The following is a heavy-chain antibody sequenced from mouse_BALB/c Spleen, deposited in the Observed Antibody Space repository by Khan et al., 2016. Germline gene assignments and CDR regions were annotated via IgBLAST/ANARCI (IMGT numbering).Heavy chain of an antibody. V-gene: IGHV5-6-5*01. Sequence: EVELVESGGGLVKPGGSLKFSCAASGFTFSSYAMSWVRQTPEKRLEWVASISSGGTTYYPDRVKGRFTISRDDARNILYLQMNSLRSEDTAIYYCAREENALDYWGQGTSVTVSS. J-gene: IGHJ4*01. CDR1: GFTFSSYA. CDR3: AREENALDY. CDR2: ISSGGTT.